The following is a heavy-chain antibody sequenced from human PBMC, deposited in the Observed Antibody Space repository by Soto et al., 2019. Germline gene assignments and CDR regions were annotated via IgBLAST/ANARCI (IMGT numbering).Heavy chain of an antibody. V-gene: IGHV1-69*13. CDR1: GGTFSSYA. CDR2: IIPIFGTA. D-gene: IGHD5-12*01. CDR3: ARDLGGHYSGYDSEFGFDY. Sequence: SVKVSCKASGGTFSSYAISWVRQAPGQGLEWMGGIIPIFGTANYAQKFQGRVTITADESTSTAYMELSSLRSEDTAVYYCARDLGGHYSGYDSEFGFDYWGQGTLVTVSS. J-gene: IGHJ4*02.